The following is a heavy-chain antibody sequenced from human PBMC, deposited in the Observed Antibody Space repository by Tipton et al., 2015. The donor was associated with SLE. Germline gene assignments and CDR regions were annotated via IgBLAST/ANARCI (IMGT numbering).Heavy chain of an antibody. D-gene: IGHD2-21*01. CDR2: INPSGGSA. CDR1: GYTFTSYY. Sequence: QVQLVQSGAEVKKSGASVKVSCKASGYTFTSYYMHWVRQAPGQGLEWMGIINPSGGSASYAQKFQGRVTMTRDTSTSTVYMELSSLRSEDTAVYYCARDAAGGDFLSSQYMDVWGKGTTVTVSS. CDR3: ARDAAGGDFLSSQYMDV. V-gene: IGHV1-46*01. J-gene: IGHJ6*03.